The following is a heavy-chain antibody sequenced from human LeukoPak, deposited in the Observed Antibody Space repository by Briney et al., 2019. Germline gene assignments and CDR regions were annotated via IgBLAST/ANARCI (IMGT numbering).Heavy chain of an antibody. CDR1: GFTFSNAW. J-gene: IGHJ4*02. CDR3: TTEAYYYDSGAIKYFDY. CDR2: IKSRTDGGTT. V-gene: IGHV3-15*01. Sequence: RPGGSLRLSCAASGFTFSNAWMTWVRQAPGKGLKWVGRIKSRTDGGTTDYAAPVKGRFTISRDDSRNTLYLQMNSLKTEDTAVYYCTTEAYYYDSGAIKYFDYWGQGTLVTVSS. D-gene: IGHD3-22*01.